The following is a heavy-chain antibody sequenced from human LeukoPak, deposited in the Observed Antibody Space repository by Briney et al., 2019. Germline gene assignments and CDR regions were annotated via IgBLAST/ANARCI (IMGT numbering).Heavy chain of an antibody. CDR1: GFTFRNYW. CDR3: ARDASPYDSGGYYYDAFDI. CDR2: IKEDGSDK. V-gene: IGHV3-7*01. Sequence: GGSVRLSCAASGFTFRNYWMTWVRQVPGKGLEWVANIKEDGSDKNYVDSVKGRFTISRDNAKNSLFLQMISLLAEDTAVYYCARDASPYDSGGYYYDAFDIWGRGTMVTVSS. D-gene: IGHD3-22*01. J-gene: IGHJ3*02.